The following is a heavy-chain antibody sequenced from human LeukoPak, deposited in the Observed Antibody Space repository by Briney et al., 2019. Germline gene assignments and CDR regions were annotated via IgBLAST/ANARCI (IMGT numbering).Heavy chain of an antibody. J-gene: IGHJ4*02. Sequence: GGSLRLSCAASGFTFSSYEMNWVRQAPGKGLEWVSYISSSGSTIYYADSVKGRFTISRDNAKNSLYLQMNSLRAEDTAVYYCARAKTGIAVAGTYFDCWGQGTLVTVSS. CDR1: GFTFSSYE. D-gene: IGHD6-19*01. V-gene: IGHV3-48*03. CDR2: ISSSGSTI. CDR3: ARAKTGIAVAGTYFDC.